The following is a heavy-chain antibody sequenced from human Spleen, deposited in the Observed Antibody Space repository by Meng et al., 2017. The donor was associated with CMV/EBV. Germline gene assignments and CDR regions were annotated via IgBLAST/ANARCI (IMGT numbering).Heavy chain of an antibody. V-gene: IGHV5-51*01. J-gene: IGHJ5*02. D-gene: IGHD6-13*01. CDR3: ARQGSSWYNWFDP. CDR1: GYNFSDYW. Sequence: GESLKISCKGFGYNFSDYWIGWVRQMPGKGLEWMGIIYPDDSDTRYSPSFQGQVTISADKSISTAYLQWSSLKASDTAMYYCARQGSSWYNWFDPWGQGTLVTVSS. CDR2: IYPDDSDT.